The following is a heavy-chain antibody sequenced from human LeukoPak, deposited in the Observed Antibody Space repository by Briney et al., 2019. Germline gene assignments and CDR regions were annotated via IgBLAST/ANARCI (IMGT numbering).Heavy chain of an antibody. D-gene: IGHD6-19*01. V-gene: IGHV5-51*01. CDR2: IYPGDSDT. J-gene: IGHJ4*02. CDR3: ARVFDSSGFYFDY. CDR1: GYSFTSYW. Sequence: GKSLKISCKGSGYSFTSYWIGWVRQMPGKGLEWMGIIYPGDSDTRYSPSFQGQVTISADKSISTAYLQWSSLKASDTAMYYCARVFDSSGFYFDYWGQGTLVTVSS.